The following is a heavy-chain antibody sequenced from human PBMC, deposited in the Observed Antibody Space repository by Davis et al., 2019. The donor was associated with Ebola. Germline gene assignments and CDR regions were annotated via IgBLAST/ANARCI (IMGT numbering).Heavy chain of an antibody. Sequence: LRLSCTVSGASISVNDYYWGWIRQPPGKALEWLARIDWDDDKYYSTSLRTRLTISRDTSKNQVVLTMTNMDPADTATYFCARLNYDILTGYRLDYWGQGTPISVSS. CDR3: ARLNYDILTGYRLDY. CDR1: GASISVNDYY. J-gene: IGHJ4*02. V-gene: IGHV2-70*11. D-gene: IGHD3-9*01. CDR2: IDWDDDK.